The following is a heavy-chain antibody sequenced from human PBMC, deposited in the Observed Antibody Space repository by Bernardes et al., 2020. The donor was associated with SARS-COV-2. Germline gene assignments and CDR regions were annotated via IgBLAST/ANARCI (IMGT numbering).Heavy chain of an antibody. CDR1: GFTFSSYW. D-gene: IGHD3-3*01. V-gene: IGHV3-7*01. CDR2: IKQDGSEK. J-gene: IGHJ6*02. Sequence: GGSLRLSCAASGFTFSSYWMSWVRQAPGKGLEWAANIKQDGSEKYYVDSVKGRFTISRDNAKNSLYLQMNSLRDEDTAVYYCARDDGMGGITIFGVVIVSYGMDVWGQGTTVTVSS. CDR3: ARDDGMGGITIFGVVIVSYGMDV.